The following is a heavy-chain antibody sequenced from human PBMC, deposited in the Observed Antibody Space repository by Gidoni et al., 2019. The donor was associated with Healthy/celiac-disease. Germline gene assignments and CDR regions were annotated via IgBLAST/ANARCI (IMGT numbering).Heavy chain of an antibody. J-gene: IGHJ4*02. V-gene: IGHV3-33*01. CDR2: IWYDGSNK. D-gene: IGHD1-26*01. Sequence: QVQLVESGGGVVQPGRSLRLSCAASGFTFSSYGMHWVRQAPGKGLEWVAVIWYDGSNKYYADSVKGRFTISRDNSKNTLYLQMNSLRAEDTAVYYCARDQSWRELLTFDYWGQGTLVTVSS. CDR1: GFTFSSYG. CDR3: ARDQSWRELLTFDY.